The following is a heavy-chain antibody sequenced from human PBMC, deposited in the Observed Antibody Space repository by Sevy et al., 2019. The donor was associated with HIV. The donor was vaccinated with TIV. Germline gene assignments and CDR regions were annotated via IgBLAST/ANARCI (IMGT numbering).Heavy chain of an antibody. CDR1: GGSISSGSYY. Sequence: SETLSLTCTVSGGSISSGSYYWSWIRQPAGKGLEWIGRIYTSGSTNYNPSLKSRVTISVDTSKNQFSLKLSSVTAADTAVYCCARASSSGWYNGWFDPWGQGTLVTVSS. CDR2: IYTSGST. CDR3: ARASSSGWYNGWFDP. V-gene: IGHV4-61*02. D-gene: IGHD6-19*01. J-gene: IGHJ5*02.